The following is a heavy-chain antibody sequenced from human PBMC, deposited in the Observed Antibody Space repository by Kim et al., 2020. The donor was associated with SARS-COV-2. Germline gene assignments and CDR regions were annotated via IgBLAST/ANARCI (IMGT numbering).Heavy chain of an antibody. CDR1: GFTFSSYS. V-gene: IGHV3-21*01. CDR3: ARDYDILTGYPNWFDP. CDR2: ISSSSSYI. D-gene: IGHD3-9*01. J-gene: IGHJ5*02. Sequence: GGSLRLSCAASGFTFSSYSMNWVRQAPGKGLEWVSSISSSSSYIYYADSVKGRFTISRDNAKNSLYLQMNSLRAEDTAVYYCARDYDILTGYPNWFDPWGQGTLVTLSS.